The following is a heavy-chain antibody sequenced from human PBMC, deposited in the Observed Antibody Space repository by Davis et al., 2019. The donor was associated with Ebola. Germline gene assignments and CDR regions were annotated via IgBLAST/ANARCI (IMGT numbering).Heavy chain of an antibody. CDR2: ISNGGSI. D-gene: IGHD3-22*01. CDR3: ARDYYDSSGDYYYYYGMDV. V-gene: IGHV3-69-1*01. CDR1: GFSVSDSN. Sequence: GESLKISCAASGFSVSDSNMNWVRQAPGKGLEWVSYISNGGSIIYADSVKGRFTISRDSAKNSLHLQMNSLSDEDTAAYYCARDYYDSSGDYYYYYGMDVWGKGTTVTVSS. J-gene: IGHJ6*04.